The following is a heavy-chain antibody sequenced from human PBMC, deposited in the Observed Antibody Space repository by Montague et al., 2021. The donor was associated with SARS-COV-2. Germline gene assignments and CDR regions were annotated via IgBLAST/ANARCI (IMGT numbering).Heavy chain of an antibody. Sequence: TLSLTCIVSGGSISSGGFLWTWVRHLPGKGLEWIGYIFYNGGTDYNPSLKGRVNIAVDTSKNQFSLRLSSVTAADTAVYYCSRGSYRYSHNYYYAMDVWGQGSMVIVSS. J-gene: IGHJ6*02. CDR1: GGSISSGGFL. D-gene: IGHD3-10*01. CDR2: IFYNGGT. V-gene: IGHV4-31*03. CDR3: SRGSYRYSHNYYYAMDV.